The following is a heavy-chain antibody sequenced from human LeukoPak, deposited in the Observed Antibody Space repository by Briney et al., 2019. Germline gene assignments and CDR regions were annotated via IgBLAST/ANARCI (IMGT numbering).Heavy chain of an antibody. D-gene: IGHD2-2*01. Sequence: SETLSLTCAVYGGSFSGYYWSWIRQPPGKGLEWIGEINHSGSTDYNPSLKSRVTISVDTSKNQFSLKLSSVTAADTAVYYCARGGGRTQLGYCSSTSCKPFDYWGQGTLVTVSS. V-gene: IGHV4-34*01. J-gene: IGHJ4*02. CDR2: INHSGST. CDR3: ARGGGRTQLGYCSSTSCKPFDY. CDR1: GGSFSGYY.